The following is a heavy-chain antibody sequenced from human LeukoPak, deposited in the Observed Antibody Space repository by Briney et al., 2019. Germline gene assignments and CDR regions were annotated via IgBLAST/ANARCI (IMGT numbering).Heavy chain of an antibody. CDR2: IIPILGIA. Sequence: GSSVKVSCKASGGTFSSYAISWVRQAPGQGLEWMGRIIPILGIANYAQKFQGRVTITADKSTSTAYMELSSLRSEDTAVYYCARAGTTDRGSGNLRFDYWGQGTLVTVSS. D-gene: IGHD4-17*01. CDR3: ARAGTTDRGSGNLRFDY. CDR1: GGTFSSYA. V-gene: IGHV1-69*04. J-gene: IGHJ4*02.